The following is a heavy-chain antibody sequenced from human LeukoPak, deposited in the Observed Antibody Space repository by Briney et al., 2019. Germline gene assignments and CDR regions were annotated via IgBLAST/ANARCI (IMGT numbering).Heavy chain of an antibody. CDR1: GGSISFYY. CDR3: ARGTYYDSTAYYWFDP. Sequence: SETLSFTCTVSGGSISFYYWSWIRQPAGKGLEWIGRIYTSGSTNYNPSLKSRVTISLDKSKNQFSLKLSSVTAADTAEYYCARGTYYDSTAYYWFDPWGQGTLVTVSS. CDR2: IYTSGST. V-gene: IGHV4-4*07. D-gene: IGHD3-22*01. J-gene: IGHJ5*02.